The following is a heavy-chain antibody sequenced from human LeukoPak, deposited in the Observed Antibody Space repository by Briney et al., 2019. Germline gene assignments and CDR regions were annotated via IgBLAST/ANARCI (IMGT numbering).Heavy chain of an antibody. CDR2: IYYSGTT. D-gene: IGHD5-24*01. CDR3: ARGGEGYNDDAFEV. V-gene: IGHV4-39*01. CDR1: GDSISSSNYY. Sequence: SETLSLTCTVSGDSISSSNYYWVWIRQPPGKGLEWIGSIYYSGTTYNNPSLKSRVTISVDTSKDQFSLKLSSVTAADTAVYFCARGGEGYNDDAFEVWGQGSVVTVSS. J-gene: IGHJ3*01.